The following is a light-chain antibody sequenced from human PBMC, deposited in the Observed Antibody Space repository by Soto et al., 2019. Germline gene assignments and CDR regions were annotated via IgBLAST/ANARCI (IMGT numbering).Light chain of an antibody. CDR1: QSVLYSSNNKNY. CDR2: WAS. J-gene: IGKJ1*01. Sequence: DIVMTQSPDSLAVSLGERATINCKSSQSVLYSSNNKNYLAWYQQKPGQPPKLLIYWASTRESGDPDRFSGSGSGTDFTLNISSLQAEDVAVYYCQQYYSTPWTFGQGTKVEIK. V-gene: IGKV4-1*01. CDR3: QQYYSTPWT.